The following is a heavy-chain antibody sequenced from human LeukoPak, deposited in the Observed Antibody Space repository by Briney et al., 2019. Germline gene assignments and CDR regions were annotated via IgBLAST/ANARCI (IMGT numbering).Heavy chain of an antibody. D-gene: IGHD3-10*01. CDR2: ISTSSTNI. Sequence: GGSLRLSCAASGFAFSDYSMNWVRQAPGKGLEWVSCISTSSTNIYYADSVKGRFTISRDNAKNSLYLQMNSLTVEDTAVYYCVRERFHGSGAPKFDYWGQGTLVTVPS. V-gene: IGHV3-21*01. CDR1: GFAFSDYS. J-gene: IGHJ4*02. CDR3: VRERFHGSGAPKFDY.